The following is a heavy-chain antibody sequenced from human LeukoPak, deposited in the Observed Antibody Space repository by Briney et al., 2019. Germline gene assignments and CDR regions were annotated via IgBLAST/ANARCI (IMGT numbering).Heavy chain of an antibody. CDR1: GFTFGDYT. D-gene: IGHD3-10*02. CDR3: AKDHVLAPWTPFDY. Sequence: PGGSLRLSCTASGFTFGDYTMSWVRQAPGKGLEWVSAISGSGGSTYYADSVKGRFTISRDNSKNTLYLQMNSLRAEDTAVYYCAKDHVLAPWTPFDYWGQGTLVTVSS. J-gene: IGHJ4*02. V-gene: IGHV3-23*01. CDR2: ISGSGGST.